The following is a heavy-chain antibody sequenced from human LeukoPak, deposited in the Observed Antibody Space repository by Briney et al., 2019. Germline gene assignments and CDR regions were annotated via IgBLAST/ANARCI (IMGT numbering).Heavy chain of an antibody. CDR2: ISIGGTTI. D-gene: IGHD5-18*01. CDR3: ARPGLRGYSYGIDF. Sequence: GGSLGLSCAASGFTFSDYYMSWIRQAPGKGLEWVSYISIGGTTIYYADSVKGRFTLSRDNAKNSLYLQMNSLRAEDTAVYYCARPGLRGYSYGIDFWGQGTLVTVSS. J-gene: IGHJ4*02. V-gene: IGHV3-11*01. CDR1: GFTFSDYY.